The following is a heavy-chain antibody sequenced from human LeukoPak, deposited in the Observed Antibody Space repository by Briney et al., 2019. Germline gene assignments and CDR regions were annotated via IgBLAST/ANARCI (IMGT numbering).Heavy chain of an antibody. V-gene: IGHV1-69*13. CDR2: VIPIFGTA. Sequence: ASVKVSCKASGGTFSSYAISWVRQAPGQGLEWMGGVIPIFGTANYAQKFQGRVTITADASTSTAYMELCSLRSEDPAVYYCAREGSGSYSGDYWGQGTLVTVSS. CDR3: AREGSGSYSGDY. CDR1: GGTFSSYA. D-gene: IGHD3-10*01. J-gene: IGHJ4*02.